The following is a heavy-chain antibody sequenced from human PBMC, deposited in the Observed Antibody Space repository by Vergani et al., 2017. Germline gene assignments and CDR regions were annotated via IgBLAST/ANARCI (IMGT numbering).Heavy chain of an antibody. CDR2: ISWNSGSI. D-gene: IGHD3-10*01. Sequence: EVQLLESGGGLVQPGGSLRLSCAASGFTFDDYAMHWVRQAPGKGLEWVSGISWNSGSIGYADSVKGRFTISRDNAKNSLYLQMNSLRAEDTALYYCAKDMSYGPIYPDLPPHPLDYWGQGTLVTVSS. CDR3: AKDMSYGPIYPDLPPHPLDY. V-gene: IGHV3-9*01. J-gene: IGHJ4*02. CDR1: GFTFDDYA.